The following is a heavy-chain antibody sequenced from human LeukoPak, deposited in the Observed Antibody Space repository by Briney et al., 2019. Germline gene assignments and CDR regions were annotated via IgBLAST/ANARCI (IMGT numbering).Heavy chain of an antibody. CDR3: ARPPYCSGTHCNGAWFAP. Sequence: PSETLSLTCTVSGGSFSSGDYYWNWIRQPPGKGPEWMGYIHDSGRTYYNPSLKGRVAISPDTSKGEISLKLSSVTAADTAVYYCARPPYCSGTHCNGAWFAPWGHGPRVTVSS. J-gene: IGHJ5*02. CDR2: IHDSGRT. V-gene: IGHV4-30-4*01. CDR1: GGSFSSGDYY. D-gene: IGHD2-15*01.